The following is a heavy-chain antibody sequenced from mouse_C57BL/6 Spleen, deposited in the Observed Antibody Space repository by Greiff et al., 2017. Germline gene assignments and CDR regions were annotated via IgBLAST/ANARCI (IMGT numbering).Heavy chain of an antibody. CDR3: ARGENGSSYAAWFAY. Sequence: QVQLQQPGAELVKPGASVKLSCKASGYTFTSYWMHWVKQRPGRGLEWIGRIDPNSGGTKYNEKFKSKATLTVDKPSSTAYMQLSSLTSEDSAVYYGARGENGSSYAAWFAYWGQGTLVTVSA. CDR1: GYTFTSYW. D-gene: IGHD1-1*01. J-gene: IGHJ3*01. V-gene: IGHV1-72*01. CDR2: IDPNSGGT.